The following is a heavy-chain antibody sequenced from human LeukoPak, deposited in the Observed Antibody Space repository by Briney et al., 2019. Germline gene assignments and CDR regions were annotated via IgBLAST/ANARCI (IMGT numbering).Heavy chain of an antibody. CDR3: ARGANCSSTSCSPRYFDY. D-gene: IGHD2-2*01. V-gene: IGHV4-34*01. Sequence: PSETLSLTCAVYGGSFSGYYWSWIRQPPGKGLEWIGEINHSGSTNYNLSLKSRVTISVDTSKNQFSLKLSSVTAADTAVYYCARGANCSSTSCSPRYFDYWGQGTLVTVSS. CDR1: GGSFSGYY. CDR2: INHSGST. J-gene: IGHJ4*02.